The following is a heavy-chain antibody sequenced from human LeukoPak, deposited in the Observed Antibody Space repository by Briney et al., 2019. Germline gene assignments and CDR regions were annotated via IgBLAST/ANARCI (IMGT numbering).Heavy chain of an antibody. CDR2: LSVSGDTT. J-gene: IGHJ3*02. D-gene: IGHD2-15*01. CDR3: AGWVVDIFDI. V-gene: IGHV3-23*01. CDR1: GFTFSTYA. Sequence: QPGGSLRLSCAASGFTFSTYAMSWVRQAPGKGLEWVSTLSVSGDTTFYADSVKGRFTISRDTSKNTLYLQMNSLSAEDTAVYYCAGWVVDIFDIWGQGTMVTVSS.